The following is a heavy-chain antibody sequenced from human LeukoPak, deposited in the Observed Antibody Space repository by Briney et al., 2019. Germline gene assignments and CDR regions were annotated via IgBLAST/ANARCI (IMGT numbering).Heavy chain of an antibody. J-gene: IGHJ6*03. Sequence: ASVKVSCKASGGTFSSYAISRVRQAPGQGLEWMGGIIPIFGTANYAQKFQGRVTITADESTSTAYMELSSLRSEDTAVYYCARDMKEVVTTSYYYYYYYMDVWGKGTTATVSS. V-gene: IGHV1-69*13. CDR2: IIPIFGTA. CDR3: ARDMKEVVTTSYYYYYYYMDV. D-gene: IGHD4-23*01. CDR1: GGTFSSYA.